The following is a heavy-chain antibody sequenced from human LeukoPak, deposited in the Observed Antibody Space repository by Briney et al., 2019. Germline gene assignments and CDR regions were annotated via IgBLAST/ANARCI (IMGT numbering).Heavy chain of an antibody. D-gene: IGHD1-1*01. V-gene: IGHV4-38-2*02. CDR3: ARGVDNWNDGEDYYYYYYMDV. CDR2: SYHSGST. CDR1: DYSISSNYY. Sequence: SETLSLTCTVSDYSISSNYYWAWIRQPPGKGLEWIGSSYHSGSTYYNPSLKSRVTISIDTSENQFSLKLSSVTAADTAVYYCARGVDNWNDGEDYYYYYYMDVWGKGTTVTVSS. J-gene: IGHJ6*03.